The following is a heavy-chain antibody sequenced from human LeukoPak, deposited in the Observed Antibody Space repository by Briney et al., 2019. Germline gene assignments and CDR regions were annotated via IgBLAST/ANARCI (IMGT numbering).Heavy chain of an antibody. J-gene: IGHJ6*04. CDR2: ISSSGSTK. CDR3: AELGITMIGGV. D-gene: IGHD3-10*02. CDR1: GFTFSSYE. V-gene: IGHV3-48*03. Sequence: SGGSLRLSCAASGFTFSSYEMNWVRQTPGKGLEWVSYISSSGSTKYYADSVKGRFTNSRDNAKNSLYLQMNSLRAEDTAVYYCAELGITMIGGVWGKGTTVTISS.